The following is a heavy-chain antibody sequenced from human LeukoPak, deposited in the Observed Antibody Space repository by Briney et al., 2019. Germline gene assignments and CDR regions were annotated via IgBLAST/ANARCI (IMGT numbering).Heavy chain of an antibody. D-gene: IGHD3-22*01. CDR2: ISDDGSNK. Sequence: GGSLRLSCAASGFTFSSSGMHWVRQAPGKGLEWVAVISDDGSNKYYTDSVKGRLTISRDNSKNTLYLQMNSLRADDTAVFYCAKSFHSTGFYYVDYWGQGTLVTVSS. J-gene: IGHJ4*02. CDR3: AKSFHSTGFYYVDY. CDR1: GFTFSSSG. V-gene: IGHV3-30*18.